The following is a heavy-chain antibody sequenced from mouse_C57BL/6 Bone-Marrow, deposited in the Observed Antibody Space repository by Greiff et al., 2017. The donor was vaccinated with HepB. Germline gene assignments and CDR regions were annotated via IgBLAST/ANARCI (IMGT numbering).Heavy chain of an antibody. J-gene: IGHJ1*03. CDR1: GYTFTDYY. D-gene: IGHD1-1*01. CDR2: INPYNGGT. CDR3: ARPNSQLLRTWYSDV. Sequence: VQLQQSGPVLVKPGASVKMSCKASGYTFTDYYMNWVKQSHGKSLEWIGVINPYNGGTSYKQKFKGKATLKVDKSSSTAYMELNSLTSEDSAVYYCARPNSQLLRTWYSDVWGTGTTVTVSS. V-gene: IGHV1-19*01.